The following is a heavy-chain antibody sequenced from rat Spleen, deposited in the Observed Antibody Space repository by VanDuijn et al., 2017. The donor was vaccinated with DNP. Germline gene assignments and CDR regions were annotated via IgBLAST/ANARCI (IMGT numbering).Heavy chain of an antibody. J-gene: IGHJ3*01. CDR1: GFTFSDYY. D-gene: IGHD1-12*02. Sequence: EVQLVESGGGLVSPGRSLKLSCAGSGFTFSDYYMAWVRQAPTKGLEWVASINTGGDSTYYRDSLKGRFTVSRDNAKSTLYLQMDSLRSEDTATYYCAGNYFDGSFYYPFAYWGQGTLVTVSS. CDR3: AGNYFDGSFYYPFAY. V-gene: IGHV5-25*01. CDR2: INTGGDST.